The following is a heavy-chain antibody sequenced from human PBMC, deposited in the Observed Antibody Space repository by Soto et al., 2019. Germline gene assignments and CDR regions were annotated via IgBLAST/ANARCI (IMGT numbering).Heavy chain of an antibody. J-gene: IGHJ4*02. CDR3: ARLPSRHLVDY. Sequence: QLQVQESGPGLVKPSETLSLTCTVSGSSISSSGYYWGWIRQPPGKGLEWIGSMYYGVSTYYNPSLKSRVTVSVDASKNHFSRNLSSVTAADTAVYYCARLPSRHLVDYWGQGTLVTVSS. V-gene: IGHV4-39*01. CDR2: MYYGVST. CDR1: GSSISSSGYY. D-gene: IGHD3-3*02.